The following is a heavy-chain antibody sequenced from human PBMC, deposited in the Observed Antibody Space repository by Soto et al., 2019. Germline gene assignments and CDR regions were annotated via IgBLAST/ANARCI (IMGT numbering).Heavy chain of an antibody. CDR3: ARVRGYYDYIWGSYRHYYFDY. J-gene: IGHJ4*02. V-gene: IGHV3-11*01. CDR1: GFTFSDYY. D-gene: IGHD3-16*02. CDR2: ISSSGSTI. Sequence: GGSLRLSCAASGFTFSDYYMSWIRQAPGKGLEGVSYISSSGSTIYYAASVKGRFTISRDNAKNSLYLQMNSLRAEDTAVYYCARVRGYYDYIWGSYRHYYFDYWGQGTLVTVSS.